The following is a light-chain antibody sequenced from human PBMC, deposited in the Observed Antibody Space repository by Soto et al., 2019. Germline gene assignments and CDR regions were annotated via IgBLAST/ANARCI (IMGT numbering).Light chain of an antibody. CDR2: EAF. V-gene: IGLV2-23*01. Sequence: QSALTQPASVSGSPGQSITISCTGTSSDVGSYNLVSWYQQHPGTAPKLMIYEAFKRPSGVSNRFSGSKSGDTASLTISGLQAEDEADYYCCSYAGSTTLYVFGTGTKLT. J-gene: IGLJ1*01. CDR1: SSDVGSYNL. CDR3: CSYAGSTTLYV.